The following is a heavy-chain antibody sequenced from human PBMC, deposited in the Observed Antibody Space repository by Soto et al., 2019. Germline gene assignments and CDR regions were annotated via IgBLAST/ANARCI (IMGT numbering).Heavy chain of an antibody. CDR3: ARVQLGGFFLTGYYPPPYGMDV. Sequence: SETLSLTCAVYGGSFSGYYWSWIRQPPGKGLEWIGEINHSGSTNYNPSLKSRVTISVDTSKNQFSLKLSSVTAADTAVYYCARVQLGGFFLTGYYPPPYGMDVWGQGTTVTAP. J-gene: IGHJ6*02. V-gene: IGHV4-34*01. D-gene: IGHD3-9*01. CDR1: GGSFSGYY. CDR2: INHSGST.